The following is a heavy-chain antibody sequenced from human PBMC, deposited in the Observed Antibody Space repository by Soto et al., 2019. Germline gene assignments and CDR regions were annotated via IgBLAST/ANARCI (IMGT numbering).Heavy chain of an antibody. CDR2: IYYSGST. J-gene: IGHJ4*02. CDR1: GGSISIYY. V-gene: IGHV4-59*08. Sequence: LSLTFTVSGGSISIYYWSWIRQPPGKGLEWIGYIYYSGSTNYNPSLKSRVTISVDTSKDQFSLKLSSVTAADTAVYYCARARVGASSFDYWGQGTLVTVSS. CDR3: ARARVGASSFDY. D-gene: IGHD1-26*01.